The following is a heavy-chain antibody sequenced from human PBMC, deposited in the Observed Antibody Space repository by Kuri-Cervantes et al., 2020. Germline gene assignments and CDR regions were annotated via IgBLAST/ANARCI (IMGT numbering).Heavy chain of an antibody. CDR2: IYYSGST. J-gene: IGHJ4*02. CDR3: VRVDYYDSSGYYWFGYFDY. CDR1: GGSISSYY. D-gene: IGHD3-22*01. V-gene: IGHV4-59*01. Sequence: SETLSLTCTVSGGSISSYYWSWIRQPPGKGLEWIGYIYYSGSTSYNPSLKSRVTISVDTSKNQFSLKLSSVTAADTAVYYCVRVDYYDSSGYYWFGYFDYWGQGTLVTVSS.